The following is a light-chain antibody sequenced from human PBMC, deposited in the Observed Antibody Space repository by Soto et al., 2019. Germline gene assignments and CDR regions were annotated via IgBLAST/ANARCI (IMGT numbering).Light chain of an antibody. V-gene: IGKV1-39*01. CDR1: QSISNY. J-gene: IGKJ5*01. CDR3: QHSYNTPIT. Sequence: IRMTQSPSSLSASVGDSVTITCRASQSISNYLNWYQQKPGKAPNLLIYAASRLQSGVPSRFSGSGSGTDFTLTISSLQPEDFATYYCQHSYNTPITFGQGTLLEI. CDR2: AAS.